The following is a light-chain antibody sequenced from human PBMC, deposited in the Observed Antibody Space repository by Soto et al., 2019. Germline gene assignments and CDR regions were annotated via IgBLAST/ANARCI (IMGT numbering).Light chain of an antibody. CDR1: QSVSSN. CDR3: QQYNNWPPYT. J-gene: IGKJ2*01. Sequence: EIVMTQSPATLSVSPRERATLSCRASQSVSSNLASYQQKPGQAPRLLIYVASTRATGIPARFSSSGSWTEFTLTISSLQSEDLAVYYCQQYNNWPPYTFGQGIKLEIK. CDR2: VAS. V-gene: IGKV3-15*01.